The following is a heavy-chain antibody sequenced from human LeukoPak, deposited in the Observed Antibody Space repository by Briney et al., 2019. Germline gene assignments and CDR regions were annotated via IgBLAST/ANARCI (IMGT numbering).Heavy chain of an antibody. V-gene: IGHV3-66*01. CDR3: ARVSGSGTYLDY. Sequence: GGSLRLSCAVSGFTVSSNYMSWVRQAPGKGLEWVSVIYSGGTTYYADSVKDRFTISRDNSKHVLYLQMNSLRAEDTAVYYCARVSGSGTYLDYWGQGTLVAVSS. J-gene: IGHJ4*02. CDR1: GFTVSSNY. D-gene: IGHD3-10*01. CDR2: IYSGGTT.